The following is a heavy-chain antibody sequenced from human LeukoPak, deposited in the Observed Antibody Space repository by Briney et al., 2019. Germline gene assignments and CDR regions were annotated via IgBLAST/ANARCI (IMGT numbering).Heavy chain of an antibody. CDR1: GVTFSNAW. CDR3: TTERHPPLDYYDSIPDAAAYIDY. CDR2: IKSKTDGGTT. V-gene: IGHV3-15*01. D-gene: IGHD3-22*01. Sequence: GGSLRLSCAASGVTFSNAWMSWVRQAPGKGLEWVGRIKSKTDGGTTDYAAPVKGRFTISRDDSKNTLYLQMNSLKTEDTAVYYCTTERHPPLDYYDSIPDAAAYIDYWGQGTLVTVSS. J-gene: IGHJ4*02.